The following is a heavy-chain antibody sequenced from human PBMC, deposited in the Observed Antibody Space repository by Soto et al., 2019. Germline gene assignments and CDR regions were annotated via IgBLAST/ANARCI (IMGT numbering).Heavy chain of an antibody. CDR1: EYTFTSYS. CDR3: ARDRPKGFDP. Sequence: ANLSCKDSEYTFTSYSIGRVRQAPGQGLEWMGWISAYNGNTNYAQKLQGRVTMTTDTSTSTAYMELRSLRSDDTAVYYCARDRPKGFDPWGRGTLVTVSS. J-gene: IGHJ5*02. V-gene: IGHV1-18*01. CDR2: ISAYNGNT.